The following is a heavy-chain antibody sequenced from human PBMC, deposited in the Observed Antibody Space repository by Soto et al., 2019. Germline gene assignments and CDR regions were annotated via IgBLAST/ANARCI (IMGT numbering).Heavy chain of an antibody. CDR3: ARRVVIKGYGFDV. CDR2: IYPGDSNV. D-gene: IGHD2-21*01. CDR1: GYSFSNYW. V-gene: IGHV5-51*01. J-gene: IGHJ3*01. Sequence: EVQLVQSGAEVNKPGESLKISCKGAGYSFSNYWIGWVRQLPGKGLEWMGGIYPGDSNVRYSPAFQGQVTISVDKSISTAYLQWSSLKASDTAMYYCARRVVIKGYGFDVWGQGTMVTVSS.